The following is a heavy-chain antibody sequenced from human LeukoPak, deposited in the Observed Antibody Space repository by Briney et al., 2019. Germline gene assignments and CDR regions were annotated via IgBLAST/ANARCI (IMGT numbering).Heavy chain of an antibody. D-gene: IGHD3-22*01. Sequence: SETLSLTCTVSGGSISSHYWSWIRQPPGKGLEWIGYIYYSGSTNYNPSLKSRVTISVDTSKNQFSLKLSSVTAADTAVYYCARANYYDSSGYSGDAFDIWGQGTMVTVSS. V-gene: IGHV4-59*11. CDR2: IYYSGST. CDR1: GGSISSHY. J-gene: IGHJ3*02. CDR3: ARANYYDSSGYSGDAFDI.